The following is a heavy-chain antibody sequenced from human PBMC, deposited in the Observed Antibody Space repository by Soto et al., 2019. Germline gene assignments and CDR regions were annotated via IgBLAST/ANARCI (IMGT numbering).Heavy chain of an antibody. V-gene: IGHV4-59*01. J-gene: IGHJ4*02. CDR3: ARVGRAWYGVFD. CDR1: GGSMNTNY. D-gene: IGHD6-19*01. Sequence: QVQLQESGPGLVKPSETLSLTCTVSGGSMNTNYWTWIRQPPGKALEWIGQIHFSGSTNYNPSLMSRVAISVDTSANLFSLTLTSVTASDTAVYCCARVGRAWYGVFDWGQGTLVTVSS. CDR2: IHFSGST.